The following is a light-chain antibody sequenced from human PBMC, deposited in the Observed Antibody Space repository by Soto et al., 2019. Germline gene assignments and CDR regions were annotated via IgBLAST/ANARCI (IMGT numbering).Light chain of an antibody. CDR2: DAS. CDR1: QSISSW. Sequence: DIQMTQSPSTLSASVGDRVTITCRASQSISSWLAWYQQKPGKAPKLLIYDASSLESGVPSRFSGSGSGTEFTLTISSLQPDDFATYYCQQYNSYAGFGQGTKVGIK. J-gene: IGKJ1*01. CDR3: QQYNSYAG. V-gene: IGKV1-5*01.